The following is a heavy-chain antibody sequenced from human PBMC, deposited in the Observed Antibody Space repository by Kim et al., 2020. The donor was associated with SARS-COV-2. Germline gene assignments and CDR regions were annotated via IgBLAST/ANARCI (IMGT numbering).Heavy chain of an antibody. CDR3: AKDAARGVITTLIDY. V-gene: IGHV3-30*18. CDR2: ISYDGSNK. D-gene: IGHD3-10*01. CDR1: GFTFSSYG. Sequence: GGSLRLSCAASGFTFSSYGMHWVRQAPGKGLEWVAVISYDGSNKYYADSVKGRFTISRDNSKNTLYLQMNSLRAEDTAVYYCAKDAARGVITTLIDYWGQGTLVTVSS. J-gene: IGHJ4*02.